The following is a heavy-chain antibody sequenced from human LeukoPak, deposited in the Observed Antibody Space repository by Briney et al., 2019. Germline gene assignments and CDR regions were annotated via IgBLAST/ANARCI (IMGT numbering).Heavy chain of an antibody. Sequence: ASVKVSCKASGYTFTIYYMHWVREAPGQGLEWMGIINPSGGSTSYAQKFQGRVTMTRDTSTSTVYMELSSLRSEDTAVYYCARLRYDFWSGYYSYYFDYWGQGTLVTVSS. J-gene: IGHJ4*02. CDR1: GYTFTIYY. D-gene: IGHD3-3*01. V-gene: IGHV1-46*03. CDR3: ARLRYDFWSGYYSYYFDY. CDR2: INPSGGST.